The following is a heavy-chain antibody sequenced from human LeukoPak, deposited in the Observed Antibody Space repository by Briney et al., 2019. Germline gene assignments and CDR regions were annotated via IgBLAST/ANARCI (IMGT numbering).Heavy chain of an antibody. D-gene: IGHD1-26*01. CDR3: AKDRTVGASYWYFDL. Sequence: PGGSLRLSCAASGFTFSSYAMTWIRQAPGKGLEWVSAISGGGGSTFYAGSVKGRFTISRDSSKNTLFLHMNTLRAEDTAIYYCAKDRTVGASYWYFDLWGRGTLVTVSS. J-gene: IGHJ2*01. V-gene: IGHV3-23*01. CDR1: GFTFSSYA. CDR2: ISGGGGST.